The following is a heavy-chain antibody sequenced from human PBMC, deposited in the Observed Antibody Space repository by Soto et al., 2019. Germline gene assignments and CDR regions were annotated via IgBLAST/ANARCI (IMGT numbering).Heavy chain of an antibody. CDR3: AKAKKWELSAEYLQQ. CDR1: GFTFSSYA. J-gene: IGHJ1*01. CDR2: ISGSGGST. V-gene: IGHV3-23*01. D-gene: IGHD1-26*01. Sequence: EVQLLESGGGLVQPGGSLRLSCAASGFTFSSYAMSWVRQAPGKGLEWVSAISGSGGSTYYADSVKGRFTISRDNSKNTLYLQNNSQRAEENGVYYCAKAKKWELSAEYLQQLGQGNLVT.